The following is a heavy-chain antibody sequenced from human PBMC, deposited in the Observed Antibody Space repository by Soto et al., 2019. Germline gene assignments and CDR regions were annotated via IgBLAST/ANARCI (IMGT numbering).Heavy chain of an antibody. V-gene: IGHV3-53*04. CDR2: IYSGGST. J-gene: IGHJ4*02. D-gene: IGHD2-15*01. CDR1: GFTVSSNY. CDR3: ARESLSGVAATVY. Sequence: GGSLRLSCAASGFTVSSNYMSWVRQAPGKGLEWVSVIYSGGSTYYADSVKGRFTISRHNSKNTLYLQMNSLRAEDTAVYYCARESLSGVAATVYWGQGTLVTVSS.